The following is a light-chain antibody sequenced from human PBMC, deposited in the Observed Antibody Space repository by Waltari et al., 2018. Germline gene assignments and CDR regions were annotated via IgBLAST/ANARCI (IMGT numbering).Light chain of an antibody. J-gene: IGLJ2*01. CDR2: EVR. V-gene: IGLV2-14*01. Sequence: QSALTQPASVSGSPGQSITISCTGTCSDVGGYNYVSWYQQHPGKAPKLMIYEVRNRPSGVSNRFSGSKSGNTASLTISGLQAEDEADYYCSSYTSSSTVVFGGGTKLTVL. CDR3: SSYTSSSTVV. CDR1: CSDVGGYNY.